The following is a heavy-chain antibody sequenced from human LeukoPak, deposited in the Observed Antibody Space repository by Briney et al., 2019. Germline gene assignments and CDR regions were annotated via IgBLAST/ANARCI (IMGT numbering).Heavy chain of an antibody. V-gene: IGHV3-23*01. CDR1: GCTLSSYA. CDR3: ARTLGGATSGRDYYFVS. D-gene: IGHD1-26*01. Sequence: GGSLTLSCAASGCTLSSYAMSWVRQAPGQGLEWVSSISGSGTITHYADSVQDRFAVSRDNSRSTLYLQMHGLRADDSAVYYCARTLGGATSGRDYYFVSWGQGTLVTVSS. CDR2: ISGSGTIT. J-gene: IGHJ4*02.